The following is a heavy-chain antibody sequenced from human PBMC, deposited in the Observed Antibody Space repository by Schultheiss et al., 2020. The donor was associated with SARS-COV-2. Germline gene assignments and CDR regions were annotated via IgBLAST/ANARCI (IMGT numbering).Heavy chain of an antibody. D-gene: IGHD2-2*03. V-gene: IGHV4-59*12. J-gene: IGHJ6*02. CDR3: ARGLDNYYRMDV. Sequence: SETLSLTCTVSGGSISSYYWSWIRQPPGKGLEWIGYIYYSGSTNYNPSLKSRVTISVDTSKNQFSLKLSSVTAADTAVYYCARGLDNYYRMDVWGQGTTVTVSS. CDR2: IYYSGST. CDR1: GGSISSYY.